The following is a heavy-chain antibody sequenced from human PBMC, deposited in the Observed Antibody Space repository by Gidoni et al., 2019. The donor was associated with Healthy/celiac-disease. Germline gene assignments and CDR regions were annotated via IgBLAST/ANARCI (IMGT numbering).Heavy chain of an antibody. CDR1: GFTFSSYS. CDR3: ARAPGYFDY. Sequence: EVQLVESGGGLVQPGGSLSLSCAASGFTFSSYSMNWVRQAPGKGLEWVSYISSSSSTIYYADSVKGRFTISRDNAKNSLYLQMNSLRAEDTAVYYCARAPGYFDYWGQGTLVTVSS. V-gene: IGHV3-48*01. CDR2: ISSSSSTI. J-gene: IGHJ4*02.